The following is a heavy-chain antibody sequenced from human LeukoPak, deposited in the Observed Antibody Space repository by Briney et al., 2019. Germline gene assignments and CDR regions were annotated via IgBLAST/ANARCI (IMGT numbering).Heavy chain of an antibody. CDR1: GITFSAYW. Sequence: GGSLRLSCAASGITFSAYWMSWVRQAPGKGLEWVANIKQDGSEKHYLDSVKGRFTISRDNAKNSLDLEMNNLRVEDTAVYYCARLRWVEFDVFDLWGQGTMVTVCS. CDR2: IKQDGSEK. CDR3: ARLRWVEFDVFDL. D-gene: IGHD5-24*01. V-gene: IGHV3-7*01. J-gene: IGHJ3*01.